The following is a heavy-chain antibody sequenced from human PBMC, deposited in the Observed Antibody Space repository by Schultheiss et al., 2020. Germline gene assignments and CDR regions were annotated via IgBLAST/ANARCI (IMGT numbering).Heavy chain of an antibody. CDR3: ARYSSSSNYYYGMDV. Sequence: GGSLRLSCTASGFTFGDYAMSWFRQAPGKGLEWVAVISSDGSNKYYADSVKGRFTISRDNSKNTLYLQMNSLRAADTTVYYCARYSSSSNYYYGMDVWGQGTTVTVSS. D-gene: IGHD6-6*01. V-gene: IGHV3-30-3*01. CDR2: ISSDGSNK. CDR1: GFTFGDYA. J-gene: IGHJ6*02.